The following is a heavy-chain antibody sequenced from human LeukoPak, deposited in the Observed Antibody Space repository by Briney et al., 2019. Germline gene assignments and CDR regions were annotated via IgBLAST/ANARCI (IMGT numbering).Heavy chain of an antibody. CDR2: ISWNSGSI. J-gene: IGHJ4*02. CDR3: AKDILTDITMVRGVIITPGG. Sequence: GGSLRLSCAASGFTFDDYAMHWVRPAPGKGLEWVSGISWNSGSIGYADSVKGRFTISRDNAKNSLYLQMNSLRAEDTALYYCAKDILTDITMVRGVIITPGGWGQGTLVTVSS. D-gene: IGHD3-10*01. CDR1: GFTFDDYA. V-gene: IGHV3-9*01.